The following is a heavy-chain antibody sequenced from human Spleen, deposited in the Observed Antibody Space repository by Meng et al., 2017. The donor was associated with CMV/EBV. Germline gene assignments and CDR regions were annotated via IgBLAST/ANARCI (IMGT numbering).Heavy chain of an antibody. CDR1: GFTFSSYA. D-gene: IGHD1-26*01. CDR3: ARDPQWELLFDY. CDR2: ISYDGSNK. J-gene: IGHJ4*02. V-gene: IGHV3-30*04. Sequence: GESLKISCAASGFTFSSYAMHWVRQAPGKGLEWVAVISYDGSNKYYADSVKGRFTISRDNSKNTLYLQMNSLRAEDTAVYYCARDPQWELLFDYWGQGTLVTV.